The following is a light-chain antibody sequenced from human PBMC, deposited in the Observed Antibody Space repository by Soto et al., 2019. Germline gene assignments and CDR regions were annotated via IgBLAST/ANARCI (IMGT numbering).Light chain of an antibody. CDR2: NAS. J-gene: IGKJ4*01. V-gene: IGKV1-5*03. CDR1: QSIDGW. Sequence: DIQMTQSPSTLSASVGDRVTITCRASQSIDGWVAWYQQKPGKAPKLLIYNASSLESGVPPRFSASGSGTEFALTIISLQPDDFATYHCQQYDSYPLTFGGGTKVEMK. CDR3: QQYDSYPLT.